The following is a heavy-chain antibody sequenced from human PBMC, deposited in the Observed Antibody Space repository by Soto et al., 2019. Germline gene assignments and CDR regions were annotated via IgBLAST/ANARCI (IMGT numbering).Heavy chain of an antibody. CDR1: VGSISSSSYY. V-gene: IGHV4-39*01. CDR2: IYYSGST. CDR3: ARGPSSDSGIYYYYGMDV. J-gene: IGHJ6*02. Sequence: SSETLSLTCTVSVGSISSSSYYWGWILQPPGKGLEWIGSIYYSGSTYYNPSLKSRVTISVDTSKNQFSLKLSSVTAADTAVYYCARGPSSDSGIYYYYGMDVWGQGTTVTVSS. D-gene: IGHD3-10*01.